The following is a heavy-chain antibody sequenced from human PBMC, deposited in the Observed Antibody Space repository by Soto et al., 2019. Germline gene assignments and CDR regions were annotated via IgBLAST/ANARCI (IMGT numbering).Heavy chain of an antibody. J-gene: IGHJ4*02. D-gene: IGHD4-17*01. Sequence: GASVKVSCKASGYTFTSYYMHWVRQAPGQGLERMGIINPSGGSTSYAQKFQGRVTMTRDTSTSTVYMELSSLRSEDTAVYYCARENGDWYFDYWGQGTLVTVSS. V-gene: IGHV1-46*01. CDR2: INPSGGST. CDR1: GYTFTSYY. CDR3: ARENGDWYFDY.